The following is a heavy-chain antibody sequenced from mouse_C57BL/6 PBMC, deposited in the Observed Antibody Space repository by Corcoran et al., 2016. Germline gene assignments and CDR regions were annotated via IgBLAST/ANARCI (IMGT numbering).Heavy chain of an antibody. CDR3: ARRRIYYYGSSYLDY. CDR1: GFSLSTSGMG. J-gene: IGHJ2*01. V-gene: IGHV8-12*01. D-gene: IGHD1-1*01. CDR2: IYWDDDK. Sequence: QVTLKESGPGILQSSQTLSLTCSFSGFSLSTSGMGVSWIRQPSGKGLEWLAHIYWDDDKRYNPSLKSRLTISKDTSRNQVFLKITSVDTADTATYFCARRRIYYYGSSYLDYLGQGTTLTVSS.